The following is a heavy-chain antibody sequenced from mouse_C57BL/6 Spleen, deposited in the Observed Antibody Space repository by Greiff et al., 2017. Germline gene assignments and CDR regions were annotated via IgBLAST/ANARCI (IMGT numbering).Heavy chain of an antibody. CDR3: TTYYGSSSPCAY. Sequence: EVQLQQSGAELVRPGASVKLSCTASGFNIKDYYMHWVKQRPEQGLEWIGRIDPEDGDTEYAPKFQGKATMTADTSSNTAYLQLSSLTSEDTAVYYCTTYYGSSSPCAYWGQGTLVTVSA. V-gene: IGHV14-1*01. J-gene: IGHJ3*01. D-gene: IGHD1-1*01. CDR2: IDPEDGDT. CDR1: GFNIKDYY.